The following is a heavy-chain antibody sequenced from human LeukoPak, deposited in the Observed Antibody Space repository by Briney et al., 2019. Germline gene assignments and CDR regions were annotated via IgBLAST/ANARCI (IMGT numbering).Heavy chain of an antibody. Sequence: SVKVSCKVSGGTFSSYTISWVRQAPGQGLEWMGRIIPILGIANYAQKFQGRVTITADKSTSTAYMELSSLRSEDTAVYYCARAGVGATPDYWGQGTLVTVSS. CDR1: GGTFSSYT. CDR2: IIPILGIA. J-gene: IGHJ4*02. V-gene: IGHV1-69*02. D-gene: IGHD1-26*01. CDR3: ARAGVGATPDY.